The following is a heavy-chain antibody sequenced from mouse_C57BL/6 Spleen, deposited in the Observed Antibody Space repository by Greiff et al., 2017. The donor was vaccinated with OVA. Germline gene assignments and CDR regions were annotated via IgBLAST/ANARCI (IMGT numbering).Heavy chain of an antibody. V-gene: IGHV3-1*01. CDR2: ISYSGST. CDR3: ARSSPMGYYFDY. CDR1: GYSITSGYD. D-gene: IGHD1-1*02. J-gene: IGHJ2*01. Sequence: EVQGVESGPGMVKPSQSLSLTCTVTGYSITSGYDWHWIRHFPGNKLEWMGYISYSGSTNYNPSLKSRISITHDTSKNHFFLKLNSVTTEDTATYYCARSSPMGYYFDYWGQGTTLTVSS.